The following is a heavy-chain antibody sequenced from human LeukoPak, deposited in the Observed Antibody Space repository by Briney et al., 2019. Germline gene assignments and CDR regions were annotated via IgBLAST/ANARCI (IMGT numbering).Heavy chain of an antibody. CDR1: GGTFSSYA. J-gene: IGHJ5*02. CDR3: ASAKDYEILTGYYSLYGWFDP. V-gene: IGHV1-69*01. Sequence: GSSVKVSCKASGGTFSSYAISWVRQAPGQGLEWMGGIIPIFGTANYAQKFQGRVTITADESTSTAYMELSSLRSEDTAVYYCASAKDYEILTGYYSLYGWFDPWGQGTLVTVSS. CDR2: IIPIFGTA. D-gene: IGHD3-9*01.